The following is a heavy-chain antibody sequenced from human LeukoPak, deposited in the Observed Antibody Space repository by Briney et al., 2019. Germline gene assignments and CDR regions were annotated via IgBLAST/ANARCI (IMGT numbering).Heavy chain of an antibody. CDR2: ISGSGGST. J-gene: IGHJ4*02. V-gene: IGHV3-23*01. D-gene: IGHD2-21*02. Sequence: GGSLRLSCAASGFTFSSYAMSWVRQAPGKGLEWVSAISGSGGSTYYADSVKGRFTISRDNSKNTLYLQMNSLRAEDTAVYYCARDFCGGDCYVGDYWGQGTLVTVSS. CDR3: ARDFCGGDCYVGDY. CDR1: GFTFSSYA.